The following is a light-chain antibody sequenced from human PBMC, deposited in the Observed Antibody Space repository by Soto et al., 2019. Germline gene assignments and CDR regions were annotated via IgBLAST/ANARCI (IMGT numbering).Light chain of an antibody. J-gene: IGKJ1*01. CDR1: HSVRSN. Sequence: EIVMTQFPATLSVSPVERATLSCSASHSVRSNLAWYQQTPGQAPRLLIFAASTRATVIPARFRGSGSGTEFTLTISDLQSEDFAVYYCQQYSNWPRTCGQGTKGDI. V-gene: IGKV3-15*01. CDR2: AAS. CDR3: QQYSNWPRT.